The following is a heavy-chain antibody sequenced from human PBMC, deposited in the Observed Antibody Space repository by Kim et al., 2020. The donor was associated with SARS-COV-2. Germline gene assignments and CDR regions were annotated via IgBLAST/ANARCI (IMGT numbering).Heavy chain of an antibody. CDR2: IKQDGSEK. CDR1: GLTFSSYW. Sequence: GGSLRLSCAASGLTFSSYWMSWVRQAPGKGLEWVANIKQDGSEKYYVDSVKGRFTISRDNAKNSLYLQMNNLRAEDTAVYYCAREGVSGYDYEYGMDVWGQGTTVTVSS. J-gene: IGHJ6*02. D-gene: IGHD5-12*01. CDR3: AREGVSGYDYEYGMDV. V-gene: IGHV3-7*01.